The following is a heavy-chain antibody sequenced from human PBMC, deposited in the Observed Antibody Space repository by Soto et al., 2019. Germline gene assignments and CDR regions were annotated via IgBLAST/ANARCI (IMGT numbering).Heavy chain of an antibody. Sequence: GGSLRLSCAASGFIFTRYSMNWVRQAPGKGLEWVSSISSTTNYIYYGDSMKGRFTISRNNAKNSLYLEMNSLRAEDTAVYYCARESEDLTSNFDYWGQGTLVTVSS. CDR3: ARESEDLTSNFDY. CDR2: ISSTTNYI. V-gene: IGHV3-21*06. J-gene: IGHJ4*02. CDR1: GFIFTRYS.